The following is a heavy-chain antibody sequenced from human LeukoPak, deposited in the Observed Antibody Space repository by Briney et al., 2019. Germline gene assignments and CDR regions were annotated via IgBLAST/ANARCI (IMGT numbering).Heavy chain of an antibody. D-gene: IGHD1-1*01. CDR3: ARGSWGTGTADAFDI. V-gene: IGHV4-61*02. J-gene: IGHJ3*02. CDR2: IYTSGST. CDR1: GGSISSGSYY. Sequence: SETLSLTCTVSGGSISSGSYYWSWIRQPAGKGLEWIGRIYTSGSTNYNPSLKSRVTISVDTSKNQFPLKLSSVTAADTAVYYCARGSWGTGTADAFDIWGQGTMVTVSS.